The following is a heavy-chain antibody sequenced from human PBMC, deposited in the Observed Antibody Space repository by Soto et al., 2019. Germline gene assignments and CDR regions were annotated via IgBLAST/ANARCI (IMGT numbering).Heavy chain of an antibody. D-gene: IGHD3-16*01. CDR3: ARDGEGGAVYYSYGMDV. CDR2: IWYDGSNK. J-gene: IGHJ6*02. V-gene: IGHV3-33*01. CDR1: GFTFSSYG. Sequence: QVQLVESGGGVVQPGRSLRLYCAESGFTFSSYGMHWVRQAPGKGLEWVAVIWYDGSNKYYADSVKGRFTISRYNSKNTLYLQMNSLRAEDTAVYYCARDGEGGAVYYSYGMDVWGQGTTFTDSS.